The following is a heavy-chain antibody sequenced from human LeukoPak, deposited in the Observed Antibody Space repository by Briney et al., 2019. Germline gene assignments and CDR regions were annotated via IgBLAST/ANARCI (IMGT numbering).Heavy chain of an antibody. CDR2: INPSGGST. Sequence: GASVKVSCKTSGYTFTNYGITWVRQAPGQGLEWMGIINPSGGSTSYAQKFQGRVTMTRDTSTSTVYMELSSLRSEDTAVYYCARDWRSVDDYGDYVPSYWGQGTLVTVSS. CDR3: ARDWRSVDDYGDYVPSY. V-gene: IGHV1-46*01. CDR1: GYTFTNYG. J-gene: IGHJ4*02. D-gene: IGHD4-17*01.